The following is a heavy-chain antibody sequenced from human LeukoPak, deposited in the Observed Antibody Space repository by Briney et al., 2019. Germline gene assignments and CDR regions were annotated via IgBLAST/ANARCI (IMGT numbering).Heavy chain of an antibody. J-gene: IGHJ4*02. CDR1: GYTFTSYY. V-gene: IGHV1-46*01. CDR2: INPSGGST. D-gene: IGHD1-26*01. Sequence: ASVKVSCKASGYTFTSYYMHWVRQAPGQGLECMGIINPSGGSTSYAQKFQGRVTMTRDMSTSTVYMELGSLRSEDTAVYCCARDLGGGATNFDYWGQGTLVTVSS. CDR3: ARDLGGGATNFDY.